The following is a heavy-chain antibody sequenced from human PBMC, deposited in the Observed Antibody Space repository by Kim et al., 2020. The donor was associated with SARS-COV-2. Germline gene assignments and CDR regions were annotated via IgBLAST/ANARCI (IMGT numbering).Heavy chain of an antibody. Sequence: SETLSLTCTVSGGSVSSGSYYWSWIRQPPGKGLEWIGYIYYSGSTNYNPSLKSRVTISVDTSKNQFSLKLSSVTAADTAVYYCARETWLGYCSGGSCYRGDWFDPWGQGTLVTVSS. J-gene: IGHJ5*02. D-gene: IGHD2-15*01. CDR3: ARETWLGYCSGGSCYRGDWFDP. CDR2: IYYSGST. CDR1: GGSVSSGSYY. V-gene: IGHV4-61*01.